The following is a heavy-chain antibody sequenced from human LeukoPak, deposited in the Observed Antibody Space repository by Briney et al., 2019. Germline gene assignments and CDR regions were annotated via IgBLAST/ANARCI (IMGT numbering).Heavy chain of an antibody. Sequence: GESLKISCKGSGYIINNYWIGWLPQLPGKGLEWMGIIYLVDSDIRYSPSFQGQVTISADKSISTVYLQWSSLKASDTAMYYCARQEYCSGSSCYTWFDPWGQGTLVTVSS. J-gene: IGHJ5*02. D-gene: IGHD2-15*01. V-gene: IGHV5-51*01. CDR1: GYIINNYW. CDR2: IYLVDSDI. CDR3: ARQEYCSGSSCYTWFDP.